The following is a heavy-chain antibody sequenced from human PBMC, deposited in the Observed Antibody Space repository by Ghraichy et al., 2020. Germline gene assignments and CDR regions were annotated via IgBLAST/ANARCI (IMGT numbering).Heavy chain of an antibody. D-gene: IGHD3-9*01. Sequence: ASVKVSCKASGYTFTSYGISWVRQAPGQGLEWMGWISAYNGNTNYAQKLQGRVTMTTDTSTSTAYMELRSLRSDDTAVYYCAREGGLDQQYNDNSPKRNHNTPFDYWGQGTLVTVSS. CDR1: GYTFTSYG. J-gene: IGHJ4*02. CDR2: ISAYNGNT. CDR3: AREGGLDQQYNDNSPKRNHNTPFDY. V-gene: IGHV1-18*04.